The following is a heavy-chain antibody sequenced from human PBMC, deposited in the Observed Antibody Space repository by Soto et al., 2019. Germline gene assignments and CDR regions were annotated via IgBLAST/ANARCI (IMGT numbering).Heavy chain of an antibody. V-gene: IGHV1-58*01. D-gene: IGHD3-9*01. CDR2: IVVGSGNT. CDR1: GFTFTSSA. Sequence: SVKVSCKASGFTFTSSAVQWVRQARGQRLEWIGWIVVGSGNTNYAQKFQERVTITRDMSTSTAYMELSSLRSEDTAVYYCATIYDILTGYYNSTDYWGQGTLVTVSS. J-gene: IGHJ4*02. CDR3: ATIYDILTGYYNSTDY.